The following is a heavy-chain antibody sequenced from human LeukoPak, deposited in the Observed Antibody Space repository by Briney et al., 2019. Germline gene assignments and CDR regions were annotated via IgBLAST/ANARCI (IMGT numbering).Heavy chain of an antibody. CDR2: ITPGGGT. V-gene: IGHV1-2*02. CDR3: ARDRYGDGFAHFDY. Sequence: ASVKVSCKASGYTFTNYAMHWVRQAPGQGLEWMGWITPGGGTNYPQKFQGRVAITWDTSITTTYKDLSRLTSDDTAMYYCARDRYGDGFAHFDYWGQGALVTVSS. CDR1: GYTFTNYA. D-gene: IGHD5-24*01. J-gene: IGHJ4*02.